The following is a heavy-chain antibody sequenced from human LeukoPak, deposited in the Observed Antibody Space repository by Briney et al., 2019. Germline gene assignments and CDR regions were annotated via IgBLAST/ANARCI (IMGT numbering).Heavy chain of an antibody. CDR2: TYYRSKWYN. Sequence: SQTLSLTCAISGDSVSSNSAAWNWIRQSPSRGLEWLGRTYYRSKWYNDYAVSVKSRITINPDTSENQFSLQLSSVTAADTAVYYCARGRIKNSSSWRKPQGWFDPWGQGTLVTVSS. J-gene: IGHJ5*02. V-gene: IGHV6-1*01. CDR3: ARGRIKNSSSWRKPQGWFDP. D-gene: IGHD6-13*01. CDR1: GDSVSSNSAA.